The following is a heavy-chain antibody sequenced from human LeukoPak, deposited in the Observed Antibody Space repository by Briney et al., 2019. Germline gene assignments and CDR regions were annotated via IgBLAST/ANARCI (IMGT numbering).Heavy chain of an antibody. CDR3: AREDGYYYGSGSYLIDY. V-gene: IGHV3-30*03. CDR2: IASDGNDK. J-gene: IGHJ4*02. D-gene: IGHD3-10*01. CDR1: AFTFRNYA. Sequence: GRSLRLSCAASAFTFRNYAMHWLRQAPGKGLEWVAVIASDGNDKHLADSVKGRFTISRDNAKNSLYLQINSLRAEDTAVYYCAREDGYYYGSGSYLIDYWGQGTLVTVSS.